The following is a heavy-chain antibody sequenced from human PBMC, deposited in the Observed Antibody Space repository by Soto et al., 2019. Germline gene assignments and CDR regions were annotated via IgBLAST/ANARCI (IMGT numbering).Heavy chain of an antibody. CDR3: AKDIRYSGYVAYAVDV. D-gene: IGHD5-12*01. V-gene: IGHV3-9*01. Sequence: EVQLVESGGGLVQPGRSLRLSCAASGLTFDDYAMHWVRQAPGKGLEWVSGITWHSGNIGYADSVKGRFTISRDNAKNSLYLQMNSLRAEDTALYYCAKDIRYSGYVAYAVDVWGQGTTVTVSS. CDR2: ITWHSGNI. J-gene: IGHJ6*02. CDR1: GLTFDDYA.